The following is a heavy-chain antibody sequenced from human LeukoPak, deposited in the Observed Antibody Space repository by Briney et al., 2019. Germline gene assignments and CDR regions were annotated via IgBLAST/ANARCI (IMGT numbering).Heavy chain of an antibody. J-gene: IGHJ5*02. D-gene: IGHD1-26*01. CDR1: GFIFSSYA. Sequence: PGGSLRLSCAASGFIFSSYAMSWVRQAPGKGLEWVSTISGSGGSTYYADSVKGRFTISRDNAKNSLYLQMNSLRAEDTAVYYCAREGATNWFDPWGQGTLVTVSS. V-gene: IGHV3-23*01. CDR3: AREGATNWFDP. CDR2: ISGSGGST.